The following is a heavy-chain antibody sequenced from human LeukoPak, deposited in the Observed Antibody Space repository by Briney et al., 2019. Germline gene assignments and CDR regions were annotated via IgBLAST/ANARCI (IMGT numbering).Heavy chain of an antibody. J-gene: IGHJ5*02. CDR3: AKDRFGSGSPNWFGP. CDR1: GFTFSRYA. V-gene: IGHV3-23*01. CDR2: IRGRGGDI. Sequence: GGSLRLSCAGSGFTFSRYAMSWLRQVPGKGLEWVSAIRGRGGDIFYRDSVKGRFTISRDSSENTLYLQKNSLRAGDTAVYYCAKDRFGSGSPNWFGPWGQGTLVTVSA. D-gene: IGHD3-10*01.